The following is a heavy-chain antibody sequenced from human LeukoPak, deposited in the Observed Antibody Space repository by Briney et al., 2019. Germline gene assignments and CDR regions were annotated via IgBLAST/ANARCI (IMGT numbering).Heavy chain of an antibody. Sequence: GGSLRLSCAASGFTFSNAWMSWVRQAPGKGLEWVGRIKSKTDGGTTDYAAPVKGRFTISRDDSKNTLYLQMNSLKTEDTAVYYCARDGENIAAAAAPDYWGQGTLVTVSS. D-gene: IGHD6-13*01. CDR2: IKSKTDGGTT. CDR3: ARDGENIAAAAAPDY. V-gene: IGHV3-15*01. J-gene: IGHJ4*02. CDR1: GFTFSNAW.